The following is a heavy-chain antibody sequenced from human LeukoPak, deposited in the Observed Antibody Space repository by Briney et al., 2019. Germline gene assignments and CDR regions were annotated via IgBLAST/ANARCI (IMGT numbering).Heavy chain of an antibody. D-gene: IGHD2-2*02. Sequence: ASVNVSCTASGYTFTIYGISWVRQAPGQGLEWMGWISAYNGNTNYAQKLQGRVTMTTDTSTSTAYMELRSLRSDDTAVYYCARDARIVVVPAAITIVNYYYGMDVWGQGTTVTVSS. J-gene: IGHJ6*02. CDR2: ISAYNGNT. CDR1: GYTFTIYG. V-gene: IGHV1-18*01. CDR3: ARDARIVVVPAAITIVNYYYGMDV.